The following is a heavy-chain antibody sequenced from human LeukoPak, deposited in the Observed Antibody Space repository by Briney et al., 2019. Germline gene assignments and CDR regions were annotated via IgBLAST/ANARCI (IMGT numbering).Heavy chain of an antibody. CDR2: ISSGGSTI. V-gene: IGHV3-11*04. Sequence: SGGSLRLSCAASGFTFSDYYMSWIRRAPGKGLEWVSHISSGGSTIYDADSVKGRFTISRDNAKSSLYLQMDSLRAEDTAVYYCARARATRWYFDLWGRGTLVTVSS. CDR1: GFTFSDYY. D-gene: IGHD2-15*01. J-gene: IGHJ2*01. CDR3: ARARATRWYFDL.